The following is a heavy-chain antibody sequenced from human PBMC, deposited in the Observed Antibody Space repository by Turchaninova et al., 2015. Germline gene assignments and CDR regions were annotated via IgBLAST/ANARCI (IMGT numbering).Heavy chain of an antibody. D-gene: IGHD6-13*01. CDR3: VRAIAAAGSY. Sequence: EVQXVGXXXGLXXXGGXXSLSCAASEFTFISEWMQWVLQAPGKGLEWVANINQDGSEKYYVDSVKGRFTISRDNAKSSLYLQMNSLTTEDTAVYHCVRAIAAAGSYWGQGILVTVSS. V-gene: IGHV3-7*03. J-gene: IGHJ4*02. CDR1: EFTFISEW. CDR2: INQDGSEK.